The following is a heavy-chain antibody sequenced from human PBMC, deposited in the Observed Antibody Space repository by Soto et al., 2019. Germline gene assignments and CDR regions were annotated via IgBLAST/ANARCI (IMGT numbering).Heavy chain of an antibody. CDR2: IFYSGST. Sequence: SETLSLTCTVSGGSIINGYYYWSWNRQPPGKGLEWIGSIFYSGSTYYNPSLKSRVTISVDTSKNQFSLKLSSVTAADTAVYYCARRTVTKKFDYWGQGTLVTVSS. CDR3: ARRTVTKKFDY. D-gene: IGHD4-17*01. J-gene: IGHJ4*02. CDR1: GGSIINGYYY. V-gene: IGHV4-39*01.